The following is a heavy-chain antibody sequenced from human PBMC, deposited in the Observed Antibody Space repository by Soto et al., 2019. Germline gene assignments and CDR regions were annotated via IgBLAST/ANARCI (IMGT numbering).Heavy chain of an antibody. V-gene: IGHV3-33*01. J-gene: IGHJ4*01. CDR2: IWHDGSNK. CDR1: GFTFNNYG. D-gene: IGHD6-13*01. Sequence: QVQLVESGGGIVQPGGSLGLSCAASGFTFNNYGMHWVRQAPGKGLEGVAGIWHDGSNKYYTDSVKGRFTISRDNSKNMWYLQMNSLRAEDTAVYHCAREAGYHGTIGQQLPDCWGQGNYGHRLL. CDR3: AREAGYHGTIGQQLPDC.